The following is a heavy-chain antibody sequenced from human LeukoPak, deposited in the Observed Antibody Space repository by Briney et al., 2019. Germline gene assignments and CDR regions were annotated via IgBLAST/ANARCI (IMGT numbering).Heavy chain of an antibody. D-gene: IGHD3-9*01. CDR1: GGSFSGYY. CDR2: INHSGST. CDR3: GRILAGMKAGEGKTGYHIDY. J-gene: IGHJ4*02. Sequence: SETLSLTCAVYGGSFSGYYWSWIRQPPGKGLEWIGEINHSGSTNYNPSLKSRVTISVDTSKNQFSLKLSSVTAADTAVYYCGRILAGMKAGEGKTGYHIDYWGQGTLVTVSS. V-gene: IGHV4-34*01.